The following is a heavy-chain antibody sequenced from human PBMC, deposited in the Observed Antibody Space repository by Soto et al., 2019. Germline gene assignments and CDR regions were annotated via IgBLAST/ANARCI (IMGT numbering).Heavy chain of an antibody. CDR3: ARDPSPIVVVPAAIRHYFDY. Sequence: SVKVSCKASGGTSSSYAISWVRQAPGQGLEWMGGIIPIFGTANYAQKFQGRVTITADESTSTAYMELSSLRSEDTAVYYCARDPSPIVVVPAAIRHYFDYWGQGTLVTVSS. CDR2: IIPIFGTA. CDR1: GGTSSSYA. D-gene: IGHD2-2*02. J-gene: IGHJ4*02. V-gene: IGHV1-69*13.